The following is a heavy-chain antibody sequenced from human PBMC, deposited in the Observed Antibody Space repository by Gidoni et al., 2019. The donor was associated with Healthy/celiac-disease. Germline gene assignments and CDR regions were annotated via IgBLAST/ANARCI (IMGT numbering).Heavy chain of an antibody. V-gene: IGHV3-66*01. D-gene: IGHD5-12*01. CDR3: ARDRSGSVNAFDI. CDR2: IYSGGST. CDR1: GFTVSSNY. Sequence: EVQLVESGGGLVQPGGSLRLSCAASGFTVSSNYMSWVRQAPGKGLEWVSVIYSGGSTYDADSVKGRFTNSRDNSKNTLYLKMNSLRAEDTAVYYCARDRSGSVNAFDIWGQGTMVTVSS. J-gene: IGHJ3*02.